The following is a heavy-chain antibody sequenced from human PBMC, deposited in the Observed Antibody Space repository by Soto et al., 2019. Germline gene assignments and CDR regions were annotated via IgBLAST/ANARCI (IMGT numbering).Heavy chain of an antibody. CDR1: GGSMSSGGYY. V-gene: IGHV4-31*03. CDR3: AREGYSSSWYDRPFDI. CDR2: IYYSGST. D-gene: IGHD6-13*01. Sequence: SETLALTCTVSGGSMSSGGYYWSWIRQHPGKGLEWIGYIYYSGSTYYNPSLKSRVTISVDTSKNQFSLKLSSVTAADTAVYYCAREGYSSSWYDRPFDIWGQGTMVTVSS. J-gene: IGHJ3*02.